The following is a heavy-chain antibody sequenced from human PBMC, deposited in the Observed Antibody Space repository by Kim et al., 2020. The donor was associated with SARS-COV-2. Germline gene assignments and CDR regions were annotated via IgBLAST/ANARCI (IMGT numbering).Heavy chain of an antibody. CDR2: IWYDGSNK. CDR3: AKTITMVRGVIMTHSPQPPVDAFDI. Sequence: GGSLRLSCAASGFTFSSYAMHWVRQAPGKGLEWVAVIWYDGSNKYYADSVKGRFTISRDNSKNTLYLQMNSLRAEDTAVYYCAKTITMVRGVIMTHSPQPPVDAFDIWGQGTMVTVSS. CDR1: GFTFSSYA. V-gene: IGHV3-33*06. D-gene: IGHD3-10*01. J-gene: IGHJ3*02.